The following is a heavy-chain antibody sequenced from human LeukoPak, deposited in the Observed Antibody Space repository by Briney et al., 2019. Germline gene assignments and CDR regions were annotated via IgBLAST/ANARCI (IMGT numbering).Heavy chain of an antibody. J-gene: IGHJ3*02. CDR2: IYPGDSDT. D-gene: IGHD3-3*01. CDR1: GYSFTSYW. CDR3: ARSDYDFRSGYYYDAFDI. Sequence: GESLKISCKGSGYSFTSYWIGWVRQMPGKGLEWMGIIYPGDSDTRYSPSFQGQVTISADKSISTAYLQWSSLKASDTAMYYCARSDYDFRSGYYYDAFDIWGQGTMVTVSS. V-gene: IGHV5-51*01.